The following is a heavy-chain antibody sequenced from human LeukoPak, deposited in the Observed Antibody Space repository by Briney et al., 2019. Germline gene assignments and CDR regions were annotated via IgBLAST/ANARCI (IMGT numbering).Heavy chain of an antibody. CDR2: ISHDASSK. V-gene: IGHV3-30*03. CDR1: GFTFSNSG. CDR3: AIHFDL. Sequence: PGRSLRLSCAGSGFTFSNSGMHWVRQAPGKGLEWVAVISHDASSKYHADSVKGRFTISRDNSKNTLYLQMNSLRAEDTALYYCAIHFDLWGQGTLVTVSS. J-gene: IGHJ4*02.